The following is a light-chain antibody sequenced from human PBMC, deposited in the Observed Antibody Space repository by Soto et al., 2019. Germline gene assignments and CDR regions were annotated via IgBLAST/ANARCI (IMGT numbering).Light chain of an antibody. CDR2: GAS. V-gene: IGKV3-15*01. CDR1: QSLSSN. Sequence: EIVMTQSPATLSVSPGERATLSCRASQSLSSNLAWYQQKPGQAPRLLIYGASTRATGIPARFSGSGSGTEFTLTISSLQSEDFAVYYCQQYNNWPPGTFGPGTKVIS. CDR3: QQYNNWPPGT. J-gene: IGKJ3*01.